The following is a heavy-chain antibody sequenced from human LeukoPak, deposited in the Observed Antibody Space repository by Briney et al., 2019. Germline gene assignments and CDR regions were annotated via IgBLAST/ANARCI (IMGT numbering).Heavy chain of an antibody. V-gene: IGHV3-11*01. CDR2: INGKGSII. D-gene: IGHD3-16*01. Sequence: PGGSLRLSCAASGFTFSNYYMSWIRQAPGKGLEWISYINGKGSIIDHAASVKGRFTISRDNAKNLLYLEINSLRVEDTAVYYCARENWGSLPHWGQGTLVTVSS. J-gene: IGHJ4*02. CDR1: GFTFSNYY. CDR3: ARENWGSLPH.